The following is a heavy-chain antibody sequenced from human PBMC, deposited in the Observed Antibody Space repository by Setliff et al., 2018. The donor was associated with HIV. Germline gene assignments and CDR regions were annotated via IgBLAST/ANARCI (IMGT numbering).Heavy chain of an antibody. CDR2: IQQGGSQK. CDR1: GFTFSSYW. Sequence: GGSLRLSCAASGFTFSSYWMTWVRQPPGKGLEWVANIQQGGSQKYYVDSVKGRFTISRDNAMNSLFLQMDSLRVEDTAVYYCASSPACSTSRCSSGYWGQGTLVTVSS. J-gene: IGHJ4*02. V-gene: IGHV3-7*01. CDR3: ASSPACSTSRCSSGY. D-gene: IGHD2-2*01.